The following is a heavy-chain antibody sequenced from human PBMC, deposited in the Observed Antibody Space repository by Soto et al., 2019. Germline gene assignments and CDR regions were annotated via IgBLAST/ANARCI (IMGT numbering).Heavy chain of an antibody. J-gene: IGHJ4*02. CDR1: GFTFSSYS. CDR2: IRDSGSIV. Sequence: GGSLRLSCVASGFTFSSYSMNWVRQAPGKGLEWVSYIRDSGSIVYYADSVQDRFSISRDNGKSSLFLQMNSLRDEDTAVYYCAREPDSTGGLYFDYWGQGIVVTVSS. D-gene: IGHD7-27*01. CDR3: AREPDSTGGLYFDY. V-gene: IGHV3-48*02.